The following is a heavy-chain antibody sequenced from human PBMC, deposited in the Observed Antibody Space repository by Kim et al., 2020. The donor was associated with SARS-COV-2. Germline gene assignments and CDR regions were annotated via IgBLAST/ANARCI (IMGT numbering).Heavy chain of an antibody. CDR3: AKAQQWLDTYYFDY. Sequence: GGSLRLSCAASGFTFSSYAMSWVRQAPGRGLEWVSAISGSGGSTYYADSVKGRFTISRDNSKNTLYLQMNSLRAEDTAVYYCAKAQQWLDTYYFDYWGQGTLVTVSS. V-gene: IGHV3-23*01. CDR1: GFTFSSYA. D-gene: IGHD6-19*01. CDR2: ISGSGGST. J-gene: IGHJ4*02.